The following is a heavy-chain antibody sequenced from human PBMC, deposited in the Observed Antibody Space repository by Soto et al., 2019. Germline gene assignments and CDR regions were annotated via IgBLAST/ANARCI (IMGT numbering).Heavy chain of an antibody. CDR2: IYHSGST. CDR3: ATLPATSDFDY. Sequence: SWIRQPPGKGLEWIGYIYHSGSTNYNPSLKSRVTISVDKSKNQFSLKLSSVTAADTAVYYCATLPATSDFDYWGQGTLVTVSP. D-gene: IGHD2-2*01. V-gene: IGHV4-30-2*04. J-gene: IGHJ4*02.